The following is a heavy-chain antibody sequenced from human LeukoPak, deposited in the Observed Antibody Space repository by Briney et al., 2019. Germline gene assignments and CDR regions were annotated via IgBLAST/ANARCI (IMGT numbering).Heavy chain of an antibody. D-gene: IGHD2-15*01. CDR3: AREYCLSGKCWDPDY. CDR2: ISAYNGNT. V-gene: IGHV1-18*01. CDR1: GYTFTTYG. J-gene: IGHJ4*02. Sequence: GASVKVSCKASGYTFTTYGINWVRQAPGQGLEWMGWISAYNGNTNYAQKLQGRVTMTTDTSTSTAYMELRSLRSDDTAVYYCAREYCLSGKCWDPDYWGQGNLVTVSS.